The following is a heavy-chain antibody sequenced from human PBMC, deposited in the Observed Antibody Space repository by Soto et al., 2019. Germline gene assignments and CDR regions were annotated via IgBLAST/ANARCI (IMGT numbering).Heavy chain of an antibody. Sequence: GGSLRLSCAASGFTFSSYEMNWVRQAPGKGLEWVSYISSSGCTIYYADSVKGRFTISSDNAKNSLYLQMNSLRAEDTAVYYCARVGGYYYGMDVWGQGTTVTVS. CDR1: GFTFSSYE. D-gene: IGHD2-15*01. V-gene: IGHV3-48*03. CDR3: ARVGGYYYGMDV. CDR2: ISSSGCTI. J-gene: IGHJ6*02.